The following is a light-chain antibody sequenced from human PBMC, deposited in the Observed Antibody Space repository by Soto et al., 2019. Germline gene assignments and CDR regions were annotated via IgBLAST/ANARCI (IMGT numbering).Light chain of an antibody. CDR2: GAS. V-gene: IGKV3-20*01. CDR1: QSVSRSY. Sequence: ESVLTQSPGTLSLSPGDRATLSCRASQSVSRSYLGWYQQKPGQAPRLLMYGASIRVAGVPDRFSGSGSGTEFTLTISRLEPEDFTVYYCHHYETFGQGTRWISN. J-gene: IGKJ1*01. CDR3: HHYET.